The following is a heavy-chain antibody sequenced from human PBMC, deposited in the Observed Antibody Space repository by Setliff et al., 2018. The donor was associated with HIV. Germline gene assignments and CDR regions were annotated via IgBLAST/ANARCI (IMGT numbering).Heavy chain of an antibody. CDR3: ARHHNTMVRGVAYFQH. V-gene: IGHV4-39*01. CDR1: GGSISSGGYY. J-gene: IGHJ1*01. D-gene: IGHD3-10*01. Sequence: PSETLSLTCTVSGGSISSGGYYWSWIRQHPGKGLEWIGYIYYSGTTYYNPSLKSRVTISVDRSRNQFSLTLSSVTAADTAVYYCARHHNTMVRGVAYFQHWGQGTLVTVSS. CDR2: IYYSGTT.